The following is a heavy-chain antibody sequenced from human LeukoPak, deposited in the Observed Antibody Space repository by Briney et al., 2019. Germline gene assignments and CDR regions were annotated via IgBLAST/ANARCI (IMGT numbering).Heavy chain of an antibody. CDR1: GYSISSGYY. J-gene: IGHJ3*02. V-gene: IGHV4-38-2*01. Sequence: PSETLSLACAVSGYSISSGYYWGWIRQPRGKGLEWIGSIYHSGSTYYNPSLKSRVTISVDTSKNQFSLKLSSVTAADTAVYYCARPYSGSYGAFDIWGQGTMVTVSS. CDR3: ARPYSGSYGAFDI. CDR2: IYHSGST. D-gene: IGHD1-26*01.